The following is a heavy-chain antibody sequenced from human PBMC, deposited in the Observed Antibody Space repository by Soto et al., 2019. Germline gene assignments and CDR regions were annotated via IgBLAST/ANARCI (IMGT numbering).Heavy chain of an antibody. J-gene: IGHJ4*02. V-gene: IGHV4-39*01. CDR3: ATYRAFTMFDY. D-gene: IGHD3-3*01. Sequence: QVQLQESGPGLVKPSETLSLTCSVSGGSISTNTYYWGWIRQPPGKGLEWIGSILYGGSTHYTPSPKSRFTISVDKSNSQLSLRMSSVTAAATAVYFCATYRAFTMFDYWGQGTMVTVSS. CDR2: ILYGGST. CDR1: GGSISTNTYY.